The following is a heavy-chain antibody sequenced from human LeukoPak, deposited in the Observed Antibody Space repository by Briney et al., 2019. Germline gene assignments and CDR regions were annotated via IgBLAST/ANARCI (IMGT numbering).Heavy chain of an antibody. D-gene: IGHD3-9*01. CDR3: ARDGMDDILTD. V-gene: IGHV3-9*01. CDR2: ISWNSGSI. J-gene: IGHJ4*02. Sequence: GRSLRLSCAASGFTFDDYAMHWVRQAPGKGLEWVSGISWNSGSIGYADSVKGRFTISRDNAKNSLYLQMNSLRAEDTAVYYCARDGMDDILTDWGQGTLVTVSS. CDR1: GFTFDDYA.